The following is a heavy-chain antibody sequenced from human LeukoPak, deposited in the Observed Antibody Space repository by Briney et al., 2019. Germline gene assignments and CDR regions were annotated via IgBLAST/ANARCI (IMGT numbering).Heavy chain of an antibody. CDR2: IDTDGRTT. J-gene: IGHJ4*02. Sequence: GGSLRLSCAASGFTFSTSWMHWVRQAPGKGLLWVSRIDTDGRTTSYADSVKGRFTISRDNAKNTLYLQMNSLRGEDTAVYYCARDLRYCSSTSCYAALGYWGQGTLVTVSS. CDR3: ARDLRYCSSTSCYAALGY. CDR1: GFTFSTSW. V-gene: IGHV3-74*01. D-gene: IGHD2-2*01.